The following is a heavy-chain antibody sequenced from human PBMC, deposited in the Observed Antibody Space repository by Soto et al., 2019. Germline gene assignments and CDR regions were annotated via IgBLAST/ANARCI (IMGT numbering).Heavy chain of an antibody. J-gene: IGHJ4*02. CDR3: ARDRSGDPLFDY. CDR1: GGTFSSYT. D-gene: IGHD7-27*01. CDR2: FIPILGIA. V-gene: IGHV1-69*04. Sequence: ASVKVSCKASGGTFSSYTISWVRQAPGQGLEWMGRFIPILGIANYAQKFQGRVTITADKSTSTAYMELSSLRSEDTAVYYCARDRSGDPLFDYWGQGTLVTVSS.